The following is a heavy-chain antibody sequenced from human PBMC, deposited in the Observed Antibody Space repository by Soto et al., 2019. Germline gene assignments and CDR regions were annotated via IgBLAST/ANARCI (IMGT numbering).Heavy chain of an antibody. D-gene: IGHD3-22*01. CDR1: GGSFSGNY. CDR3: ARGRRDYYDSSTYSPGPLWRS. V-gene: IGHV4-34*01. Sequence: SETLSLTCVVYGGSFSGNYWSWIRRSPGKGLEWIGDINHSGSTNYNPSLKSRVTISVDTSKNQFSLKLRSVTAADTAVYYCARGRRDYYDSSTYSPGPLWRSWGQGTLVTVSS. J-gene: IGHJ4*02. CDR2: INHSGST.